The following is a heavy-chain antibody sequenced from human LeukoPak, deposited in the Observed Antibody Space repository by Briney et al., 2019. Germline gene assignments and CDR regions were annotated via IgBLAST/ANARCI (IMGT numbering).Heavy chain of an antibody. J-gene: IGHJ4*02. CDR1: GFTLRSDW. CDR2: IQQCGREK. V-gene: IGHV3-7*01. Sequence: PGGGLRVSCAAPGFTLRSDWITWVRQGPGEGLWWGANIQQCGREKNYVDTVNGRFNISTDNAKTSMSLQMHRVRDEATAVSYCARDVSGEYDSSPRIHLASWGQGTLVTVSS. CDR3: ARDVSGEYDSSPRIHLAS. D-gene: IGHD6-6*01.